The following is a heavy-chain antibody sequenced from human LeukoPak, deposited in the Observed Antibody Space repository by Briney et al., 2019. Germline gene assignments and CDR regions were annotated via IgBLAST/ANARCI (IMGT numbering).Heavy chain of an antibody. V-gene: IGHV3-30*04. Sequence: GESLRLSCLAYGFTFSDYAMHWVSQAQGKGLEWVAVIPSHGTNKYYAESVRGRFTISRNHSANTLYLYMNSLTGADTSVYYCTLTTLAVVYYFDYWGQGTLVTVSS. D-gene: IGHD1/OR15-1a*01. CDR1: GFTFSDYA. J-gene: IGHJ4*02. CDR3: TLTTLAVVYYFDY. CDR2: IPSHGTNK.